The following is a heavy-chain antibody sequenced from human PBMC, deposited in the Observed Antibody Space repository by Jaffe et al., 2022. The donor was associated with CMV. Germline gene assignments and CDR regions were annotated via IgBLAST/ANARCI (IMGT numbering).Heavy chain of an antibody. Sequence: EVQLVESGGGLVQPGGSLRLSCAASGFTFSSYEMNWVRQAPGKGLEWVSYISSSGSTIYYADSVKGRFTISRDNAKNSLYLQMNSLRAEDTAVYYCARGCPKPRITIFGVVIDRGYFDYWGQGTLVTVSS. D-gene: IGHD3-3*01. CDR3: ARGCPKPRITIFGVVIDRGYFDY. J-gene: IGHJ4*02. CDR1: GFTFSSYE. CDR2: ISSSGSTI. V-gene: IGHV3-48*03.